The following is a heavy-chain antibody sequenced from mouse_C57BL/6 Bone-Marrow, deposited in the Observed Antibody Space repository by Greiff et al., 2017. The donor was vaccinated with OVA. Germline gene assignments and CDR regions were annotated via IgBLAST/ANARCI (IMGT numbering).Heavy chain of an antibody. CDR2: ISSGGDYI. CDR1: GFTFSSYA. V-gene: IGHV5-9-1*02. D-gene: IGHD2-4*01. Sequence: EVKVVESGEGLVKPGGSLKLSCAASGFTFSSYAMSWVRQTPEKRLEWVAYISSGGDYIYYADTVKGRFTISRDNARNTLYLQMSSLKSEDTAMYYCTRERDDYGFDYWGQGTTLTVSS. J-gene: IGHJ2*01. CDR3: TRERDDYGFDY.